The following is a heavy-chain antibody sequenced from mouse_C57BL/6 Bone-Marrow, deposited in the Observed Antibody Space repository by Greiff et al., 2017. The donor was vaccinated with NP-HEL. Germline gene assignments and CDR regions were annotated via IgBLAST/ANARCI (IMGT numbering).Heavy chain of an antibody. CDR2: IRLKSDNYAT. CDR3: ITTVVAHYAMDY. D-gene: IGHD1-1*01. J-gene: IGHJ4*01. Sequence: EVKLEESGGGLVQPGGSMKLSCVASGFTFSNYWMNWVRQSPEKGLEWVAQIRLKSDNYATHYAESVKGRFTISRDDSKSSVYLQMNNLRAEDTGIYYCITTVVAHYAMDYWGQGTSVTVSS. CDR1: GFTFSNYW. V-gene: IGHV6-3*01.